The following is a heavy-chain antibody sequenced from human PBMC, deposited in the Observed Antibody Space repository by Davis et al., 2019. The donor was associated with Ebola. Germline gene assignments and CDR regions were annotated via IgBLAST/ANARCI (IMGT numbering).Heavy chain of an antibody. D-gene: IGHD3-22*01. CDR2: ISSDSDYI. CDR3: ARFLRNRHTYYYDSSGTYMDV. V-gene: IGHV3-21*01. Sequence: GESLKISCAASGFTFSTYSMSWVRQAPGKALEWVSSISSDSDYIYYADSAKGRFTISRDNAKNSLFLQMNSLRAEDTAVYYCARFLRNRHTYYYDSSGTYMDVWGKGTTVTVSS. CDR1: GFTFSTYS. J-gene: IGHJ6*04.